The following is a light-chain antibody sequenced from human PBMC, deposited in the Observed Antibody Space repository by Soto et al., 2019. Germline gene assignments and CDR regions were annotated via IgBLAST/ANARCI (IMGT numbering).Light chain of an antibody. Sequence: QAVVTQPPSASGTPGQRVTISCSGSSSNIGSNYVYWYQQVPGTAPKLLIYRNNQRPSGVPDRFSGSKSGTSASLAISGLRSEDEADYYCAAWDDSLSGVFGGGTKLTVL. CDR1: SSNIGSNY. J-gene: IGLJ3*02. V-gene: IGLV1-47*01. CDR2: RNN. CDR3: AAWDDSLSGV.